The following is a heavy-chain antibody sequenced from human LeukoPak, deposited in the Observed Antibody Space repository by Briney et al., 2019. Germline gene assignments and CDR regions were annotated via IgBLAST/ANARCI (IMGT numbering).Heavy chain of an antibody. CDR2: IKQDGSEQ. Sequence: GGSLRLSCAASGFTFSHYYMSWVRQAPGKGLEWVANIKQDGSEQFYLDSVKGRFTISRDNAKNSLYLQMNSLRAEDTAVYYCARVKSKMGSSFGWFDPWGQGTLVTVSS. CDR1: GFTFSHYY. J-gene: IGHJ5*02. V-gene: IGHV3-7*01. CDR3: ARVKSKMGSSFGWFDP. D-gene: IGHD6-13*01.